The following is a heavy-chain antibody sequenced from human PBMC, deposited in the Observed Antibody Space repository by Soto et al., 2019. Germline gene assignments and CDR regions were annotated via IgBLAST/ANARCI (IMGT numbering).Heavy chain of an antibody. CDR2: IIPIFGTA. CDR1: GGTFSSYA. CDR3: ARDGGHGGNSMGYGMDV. D-gene: IGHD2-21*02. J-gene: IGHJ6*02. V-gene: IGHV1-69*13. Sequence: ASVKVSCKASGGTFSSYAISWVRQAPGQGLEWMGGIIPIFGTANYAQKFQGRVTITADESTSTAYMELSSLRSEDTAVYYCARDGGHGGNSMGYGMDVWGQGTTVTVSS.